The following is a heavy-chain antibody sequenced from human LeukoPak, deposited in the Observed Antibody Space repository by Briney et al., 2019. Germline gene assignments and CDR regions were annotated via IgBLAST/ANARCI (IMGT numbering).Heavy chain of an antibody. D-gene: IGHD5-18*01. Sequence: GGSLRLSCAASGFTFSGYAMYWVRQAPGKGLEWVAGIFGSGGSPHYADSVKGRFTISRDNSRNTVYLQINSLRADDTAVYYCGKTTVGYSSGQKPAWPVDYWGQGTLVTVSS. CDR3: GKTTVGYSSGQKPAWPVDY. V-gene: IGHV3-23*01. CDR2: IFGSGGSP. J-gene: IGHJ4*02. CDR1: GFTFSGYA.